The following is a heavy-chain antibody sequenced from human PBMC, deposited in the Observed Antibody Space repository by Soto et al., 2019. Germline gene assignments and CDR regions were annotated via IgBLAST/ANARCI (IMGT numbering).Heavy chain of an antibody. D-gene: IGHD2-2*01. J-gene: IGHJ6*03. CDR2: IYYSGST. CDR1: GGSICSSSYY. CDR3: ASINIVVVPAAIDTGDYYYYYMDV. Sequence: PLETLSLTCTVSGGSICSSSYYSGWIRQPPGKGLEWIGSIYYSGSTYYNPSLKSRVTISVDTSKNQFSLKLSSVTAADTAVYYCASINIVVVPAAIDTGDYYYYYMDVWGKGTTVTVSS. V-gene: IGHV4-39*01.